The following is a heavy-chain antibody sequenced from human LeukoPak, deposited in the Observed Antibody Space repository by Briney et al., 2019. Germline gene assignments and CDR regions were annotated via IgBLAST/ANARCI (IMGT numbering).Heavy chain of an antibody. V-gene: IGHV3-33*01. D-gene: IGHD2-21*02. CDR1: GFTFSTYG. Sequence: GGSLRLSCAASGFTFSTYGMHWVRQAPGKGLEWITVIWHDGSHKDYADSVKGRFTISRDNSKNTVYLQMNDLRAEDTALYYCARGFLVGTRGLGYWGQGTLVTVSS. J-gene: IGHJ4*02. CDR2: IWHDGSHK. CDR3: ARGFLVGTRGLGY.